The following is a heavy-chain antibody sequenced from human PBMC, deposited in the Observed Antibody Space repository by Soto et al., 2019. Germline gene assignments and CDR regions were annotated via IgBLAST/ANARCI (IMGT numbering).Heavy chain of an antibody. CDR3: ARAPVTYYSTAPQTLYGFDY. Sequence: QVQLQESGPGLVKPSQTLSLTCTVSGGSISSGGYYWSWIRQHPGKGLEWIGYIYYSGSTYYNPSLKSRVTISVDTSKNQFALKLSSVTAADTAVYYCARAPVTYYSTAPQTLYGFDYWGQGTLVTVSS. D-gene: IGHD6-13*01. V-gene: IGHV4-31*03. J-gene: IGHJ4*02. CDR2: IYYSGST. CDR1: GGSISSGGYY.